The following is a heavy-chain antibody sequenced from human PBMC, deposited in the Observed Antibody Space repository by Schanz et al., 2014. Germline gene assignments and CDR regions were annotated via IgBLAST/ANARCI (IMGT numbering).Heavy chain of an antibody. CDR2: INPSGGGT. J-gene: IGHJ4*02. D-gene: IGHD4-17*01. CDR1: GGTFSSFG. V-gene: IGHV1-46*01. Sequence: QVQLEQSGAEVKKPGSSVKVSCKASGGTFSSFGINWVRQAPGQGLEWMGIINPSGGGTSYALRFQDRVTVTRDTSRSTVYMELSSLRSEDTAVYYCARGYGDSPTDFWGQGTLVTVSS. CDR3: ARGYGDSPTDF.